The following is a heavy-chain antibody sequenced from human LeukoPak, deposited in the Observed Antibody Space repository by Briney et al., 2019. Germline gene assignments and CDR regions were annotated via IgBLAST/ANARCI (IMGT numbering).Heavy chain of an antibody. V-gene: IGHV1-2*02. CDR2: INPNSGGT. D-gene: IGHD3-22*01. Sequence: ASVKVSCKASGYTFTGYYMHWVRQAPGQGVEWRGWINPNSGGTNYAQKFQGRVTMTRDTSISTAYMELSRLRSHDTAVYYCARVYSYYDTNDHWGQGTLVTVSS. CDR1: GYTFTGYY. CDR3: ARVYSYYDTNDH. J-gene: IGHJ5*02.